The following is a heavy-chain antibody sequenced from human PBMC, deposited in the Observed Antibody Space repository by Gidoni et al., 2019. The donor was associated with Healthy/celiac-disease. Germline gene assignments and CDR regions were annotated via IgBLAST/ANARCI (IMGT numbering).Heavy chain of an antibody. Sequence: QVQLVESGGGVVQPGRSLRLSCAASGFTFSSYGMPWVRQAPGKGLEWVAVIWYDGSNKYYADSVKGRFTISRDNSKNTLYLQMNSLRAEDTAVYYCARGNIVLVPAATGYNCFDPWGQGTLVTVSS. CDR2: IWYDGSNK. V-gene: IGHV3-33*01. J-gene: IGHJ5*02. D-gene: IGHD2-2*01. CDR3: ARGNIVLVPAATGYNCFDP. CDR1: GFTFSSYG.